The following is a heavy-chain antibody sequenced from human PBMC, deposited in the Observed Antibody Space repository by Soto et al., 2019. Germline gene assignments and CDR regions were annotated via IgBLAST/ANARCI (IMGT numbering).Heavy chain of an antibody. Sequence: GGSLRLSCAASGFTFSSYSMNWVRQAPGKGLEWVSAISGSGGSTYYADSVKGRFTISRDNSKNTLYLQMNSLRAEDTAVYYCALSLVIYYYFDYWGQGTLVTVSS. V-gene: IGHV3-23*01. J-gene: IGHJ4*02. CDR2: ISGSGGST. CDR1: GFTFSSYS. CDR3: ALSLVIYYYFDY. D-gene: IGHD2-21*01.